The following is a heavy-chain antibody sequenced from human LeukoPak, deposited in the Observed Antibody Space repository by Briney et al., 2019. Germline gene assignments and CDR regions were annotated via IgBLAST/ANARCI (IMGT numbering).Heavy chain of an antibody. V-gene: IGHV4-39*01. Sequence: SETLSLTCTVSGGSISSSSYYWGWIRQPPGKGLEWIGSIYYSGSTYYNPSLKSRVTISVDTSKIQISLKLNSVTAADTAVFFCARLPERSDLLPSYANSFDWWGQGTLVTVSS. CDR1: GGSISSSSYY. CDR3: ARLPERSDLLPSYANSFDW. CDR2: IYYSGST. D-gene: IGHD3-9*01. J-gene: IGHJ4*02.